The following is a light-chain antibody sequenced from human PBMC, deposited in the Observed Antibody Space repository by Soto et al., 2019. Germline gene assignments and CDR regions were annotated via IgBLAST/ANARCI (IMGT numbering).Light chain of an antibody. V-gene: IGLV1-40*01. J-gene: IGLJ3*02. Sequence: QSVLTQPPSVSGAPGQRVTISCTGSGSNIGAGYDVHWYQQLPGTAPKLLIYGNSNRPSGVPDRFSGSKSGTSASLAITGLQAEDEADYYCQSYDSSLSGSVFGGGTQPNVL. CDR3: QSYDSSLSGSV. CDR1: GSNIGAGYD. CDR2: GNS.